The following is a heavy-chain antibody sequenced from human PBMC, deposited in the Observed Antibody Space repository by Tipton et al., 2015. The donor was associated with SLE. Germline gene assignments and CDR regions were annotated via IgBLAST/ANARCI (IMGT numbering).Heavy chain of an antibody. CDR3: ARTSGAIAHTLYDAFDI. D-gene: IGHD1-26*01. CDR2: IHYSRST. Sequence: TLSLTCSVSGGSINNYYWNWIRQPPGRGLEWIGYIHYSRSTHDNPSLKSRVTMSVDMSKNQFSLRLTSVTAADTAVYYCARTSGAIAHTLYDAFDIWGQGKTVTVSS. J-gene: IGHJ3*02. V-gene: IGHV4-59*01. CDR1: GGSINNYY.